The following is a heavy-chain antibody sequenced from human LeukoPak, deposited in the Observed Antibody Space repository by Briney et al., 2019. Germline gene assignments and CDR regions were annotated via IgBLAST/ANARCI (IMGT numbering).Heavy chain of an antibody. V-gene: IGHV4-39*01. CDR1: GGSISSSSYY. CDR3: ARVPMTTVTTLIHGAFDI. J-gene: IGHJ3*02. D-gene: IGHD4-17*01. Sequence: SETLSLTCTVSGGSISSSSYYWGWIRQPPGKGLEWIGSTYYSGSTYYNPSLKSRVTISVDTSKNQFSLKLSSVTAADTAVYYCARVPMTTVTTLIHGAFDIWGQGTMVTVSS. CDR2: TYYSGST.